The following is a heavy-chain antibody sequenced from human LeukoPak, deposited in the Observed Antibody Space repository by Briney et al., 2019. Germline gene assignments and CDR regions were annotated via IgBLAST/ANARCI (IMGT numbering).Heavy chain of an antibody. Sequence: GGSLRLSCAASGFSVSGKFMSWVRQAPGKGLEWVSIIHYDGNIRYAGSVGGRFTIYRDDSENTLFLQMNSLRVDDTAVYFCASGDGYLQPYWGQGTLVTVSS. CDR2: IHYDGNI. V-gene: IGHV3-53*01. CDR3: ASGDGYLQPY. J-gene: IGHJ4*02. CDR1: GFSVSGKF. D-gene: IGHD2-21*01.